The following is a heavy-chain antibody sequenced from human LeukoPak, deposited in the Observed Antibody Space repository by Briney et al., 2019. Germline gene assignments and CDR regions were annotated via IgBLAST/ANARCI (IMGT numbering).Heavy chain of an antibody. D-gene: IGHD2-15*01. J-gene: IGHJ6*03. CDR2: IYTSGST. CDR1: GGSISSGSYY. V-gene: IGHV4-61*02. CDR3: ARDPPVVAARPYYYYMDV. Sequence: PSETLSLTCTVSGGSISSGSYYWSWIRQPAGKGLEWIGRIYTSGSTNYNPSLKSRVTMSVDTSKNQFSLKLSSVTAADTAVYYCARDPPVVAARPYYYYMDVWGKGNTVTVSS.